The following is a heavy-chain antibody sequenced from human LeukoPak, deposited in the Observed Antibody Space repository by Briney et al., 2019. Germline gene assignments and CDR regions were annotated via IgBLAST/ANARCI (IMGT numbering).Heavy chain of an antibody. J-gene: IGHJ4*02. V-gene: IGHV4-59*08. CDR2: IYYSGST. Sequence: SETLSLTCTVSGGSISSYYWSWIRQPPGKGLEWTGYIYYSGSTNYNPSLKSRVTISVDTSKNQFSLKLSSVTAADTAVYYCARRSYSNYFDFWGQGTLVTVSS. CDR1: GGSISSYY. CDR3: ARRSYSNYFDF. D-gene: IGHD1-26*01.